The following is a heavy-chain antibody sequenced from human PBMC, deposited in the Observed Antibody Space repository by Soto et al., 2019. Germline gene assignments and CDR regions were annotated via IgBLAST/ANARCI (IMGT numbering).Heavy chain of an antibody. V-gene: IGHV1-24*01. Sequence: ASVKVSCKVSGYTLTELSMHWVRQAPGKGLEWMGGFDPEDGETIYAQKFQGRVTMTEDTSTDTAYMELSSLRSEDTAVYYCATSALKYQLLFFGMDVWGQGTTVTVPS. J-gene: IGHJ6*02. CDR3: ATSALKYQLLFFGMDV. CDR2: FDPEDGET. D-gene: IGHD2-2*01. CDR1: GYTLTELS.